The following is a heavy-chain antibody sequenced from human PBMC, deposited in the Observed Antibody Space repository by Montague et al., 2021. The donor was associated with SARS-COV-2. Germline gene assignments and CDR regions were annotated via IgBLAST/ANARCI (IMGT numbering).Heavy chain of an antibody. V-gene: IGHV4-59*01. CDR1: GGSISSYY. J-gene: IGHJ6*02. CDR2: VLSPGHT. D-gene: IGHD4-23*01. CDR3: ATGRAGNSSAYFYGLDV. Sequence: SETLSLTCTVSGGSISSYYWSWSRQPPAKGLEWVGYVLSPGHTNYNPSLKSRVTISVDTSKNQLSMKLSSVTTADTAAYYCATGRAGNSSAYFYGLDVWGQGTTVTVSS.